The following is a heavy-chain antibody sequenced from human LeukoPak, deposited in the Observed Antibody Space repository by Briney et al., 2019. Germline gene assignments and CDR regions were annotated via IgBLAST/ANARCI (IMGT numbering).Heavy chain of an antibody. V-gene: IGHV3-74*01. D-gene: IGHD3-10*01. Sequence: GGSLRLSCTASGFSFSSNWMTWVRQAPGKGLVWVSRISSDGSITGYADSVKGRFTISRDNAKNTLYLQMNSLRAEDTAVYYCARHLNYYLDYWGQGTLVTVSS. CDR1: GFSFSSNW. CDR2: ISSDGSIT. J-gene: IGHJ4*02. CDR3: ARHLNYYLDY.